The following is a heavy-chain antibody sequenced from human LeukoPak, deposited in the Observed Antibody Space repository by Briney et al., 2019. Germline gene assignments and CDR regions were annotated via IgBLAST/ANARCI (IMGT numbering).Heavy chain of an antibody. CDR2: MNPNSGNT. J-gene: IGHJ6*03. Sequence: ASVKVSCKASGYTFTSYDINWVRQATGQGLEWMGWMNPNSGNTGYAQKFQGRVTMTRNTSTSTAYMEVSSLRSEDTAVYYCAKDSGSYYYYYYYMDVWGKGTTVTVSS. V-gene: IGHV1-8*01. CDR3: AKDSGSYYYYYYYMDV. CDR1: GYTFTSYD. D-gene: IGHD1-26*01.